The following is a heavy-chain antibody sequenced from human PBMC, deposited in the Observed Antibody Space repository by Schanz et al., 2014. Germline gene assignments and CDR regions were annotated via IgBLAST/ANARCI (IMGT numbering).Heavy chain of an antibody. CDR1: GFTFSSYG. CDR3: ARDFHGYGPHLDY. CDR2: IWYDGSKK. J-gene: IGHJ4*02. D-gene: IGHD5-12*01. V-gene: IGHV3-33*01. Sequence: VQLVESGGGLVQPGGSLRLSCAASGFTFSSYGMHWVRQAPGKGLEWVAVIWYDGSKKYYADSVKGRFTVSRDNSKNTLYLQLNSLRAEDTAVYYCARDFHGYGPHLDYWGQGSLVTVSS.